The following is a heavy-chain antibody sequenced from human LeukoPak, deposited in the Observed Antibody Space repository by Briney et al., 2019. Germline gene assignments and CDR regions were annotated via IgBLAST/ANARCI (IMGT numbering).Heavy chain of an antibody. CDR1: GFTVSSNY. J-gene: IGHJ4*02. Sequence: GGSLRLSCAASGFTVSSNYMSWVRQAPGKGLEWVSVIYSGGSTYYADSVKGRFTISRDNSKNTLYLQMNSLRAEDTAVYYCGKTIGIVVAGTFDYWGQGTLVSVSS. D-gene: IGHD6-13*01. V-gene: IGHV3-53*01. CDR3: GKTIGIVVAGTFDY. CDR2: IYSGGST.